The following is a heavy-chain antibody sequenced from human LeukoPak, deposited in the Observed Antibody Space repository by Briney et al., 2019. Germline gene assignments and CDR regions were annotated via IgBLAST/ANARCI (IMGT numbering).Heavy chain of an antibody. CDR2: IYYDGST. CDR3: ARPAAYGGRDY. J-gene: IGHJ4*02. Sequence: SDTLSLTCAVSGYSISSGYYWGWIRQPPGKGLDSIGSIYYDGSTYYNPSLNIRVTISIDTSNTQFSLNLSSVSAADTAVYYCARPAAYGGRDYWGQGTLVIVSS. D-gene: IGHD4-23*01. CDR1: GYSISSGYY. V-gene: IGHV4-38-2*01.